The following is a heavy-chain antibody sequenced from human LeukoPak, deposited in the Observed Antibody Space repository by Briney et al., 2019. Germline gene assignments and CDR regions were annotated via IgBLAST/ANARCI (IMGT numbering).Heavy chain of an antibody. J-gene: IGHJ4*02. CDR1: SGSIKFSSYY. D-gene: IGHD1-26*01. Sequence: SETLSLTCTVSSGSIKFSSYYWSWVRQPPGKGLEWIGSIYYTGSTYYNSSLKSRVTISVDTSKNQFSLNLTSVTASDTAVYYCAGERGPYYHYFDYWGQGTLVTVSS. CDR3: AGERGPYYHYFDY. V-gene: IGHV4-39*02. CDR2: IYYTGST.